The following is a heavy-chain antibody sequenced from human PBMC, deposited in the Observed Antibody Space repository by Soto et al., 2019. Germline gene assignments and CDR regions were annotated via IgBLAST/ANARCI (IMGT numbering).Heavy chain of an antibody. V-gene: IGHV3-30-3*01. CDR3: ARDLVHGRFAFDI. J-gene: IGHJ3*02. CDR2: ISYDGSNK. D-gene: IGHD2-8*01. CDR1: GFTFSSYA. Sequence: HPGGSLRLSCAASGFTFSSYAMHWVRQAPGKGPEWVAVISYDGSNKYYADSVKGRFTISRDNSKNTLYLQMNSLGAEDTAVYYCARDLVHGRFAFDIWGQGTMVTVSS.